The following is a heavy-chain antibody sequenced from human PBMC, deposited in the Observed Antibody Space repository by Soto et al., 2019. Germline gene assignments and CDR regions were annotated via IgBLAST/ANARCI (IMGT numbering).Heavy chain of an antibody. V-gene: IGHV3-23*01. J-gene: IGHJ4*02. CDR1: GFTFSTYA. D-gene: IGHD3-10*01. Sequence: EVQLLESGGGLVQPGGSLRVSCAASGFTFSTYALGWVRQAPGKGLEWVSAISGNGGTTYYSDSVKGRFSISRDNSKNPLYLQRNGWRPGDTAVIYWVKAFYAGADYGGREPWSPSPQ. CDR3: VKAFYAGADY. CDR2: ISGNGGTT.